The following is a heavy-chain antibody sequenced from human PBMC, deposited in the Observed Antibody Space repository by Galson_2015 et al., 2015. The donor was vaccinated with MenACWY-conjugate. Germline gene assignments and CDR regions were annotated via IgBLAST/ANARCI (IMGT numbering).Heavy chain of an antibody. Sequence: SLRLSCAASGFTFSSYWMTWVRQGPGQGLEWLANIKQDGTERYYVDSVKGRFTISRDNAKNSLYLEMNSLRGEDTAVYYCATSERCRLYHFYGMDVWGQGTTVTVSS. V-gene: IGHV3-7*03. D-gene: IGHD3/OR15-3a*01. CDR1: GFTFSSYW. CDR2: IKQDGTER. J-gene: IGHJ6*02. CDR3: ATSERCRLYHFYGMDV.